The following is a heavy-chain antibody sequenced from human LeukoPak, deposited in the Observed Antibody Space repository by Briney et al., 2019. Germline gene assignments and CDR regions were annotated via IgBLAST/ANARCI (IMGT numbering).Heavy chain of an antibody. CDR3: ASGVYYYDSSGYYFDY. CDR2: IIPIFGTA. CDR1: GYTFTGYY. Sequence: GASVKVSCKASGYTFTGYYMHWVRQAPGQGLEWMGGIIPIFGTANYAQKFQGRVTITADESTSTAYMELSSLRSEDTAVYYCASGVYYYDSSGYYFDYWGQGTLVTVSS. J-gene: IGHJ4*02. V-gene: IGHV1-69*13. D-gene: IGHD3-22*01.